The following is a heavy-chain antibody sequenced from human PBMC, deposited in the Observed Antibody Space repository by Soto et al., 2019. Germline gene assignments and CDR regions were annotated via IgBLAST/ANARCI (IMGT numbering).Heavy chain of an antibody. CDR1: GGSVSSGDYF. Sequence: SETLSLTCTVSGGSVSSGDYFWSWLRQSPGKRLEWIAYIYYSGNTNYNPSLKSRATISVDTSKSQVSLTLTSMTAADAALYYCARSPNYYYYGFDVWGQGTAVTVSS. CDR2: IYYSGNT. D-gene: IGHD3-10*01. V-gene: IGHV4-61*08. J-gene: IGHJ6*02. CDR3: ARSPNYYYYGFDV.